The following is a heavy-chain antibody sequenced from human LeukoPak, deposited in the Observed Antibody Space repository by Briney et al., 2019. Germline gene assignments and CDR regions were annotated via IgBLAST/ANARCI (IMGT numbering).Heavy chain of an antibody. CDR1: GFSVGNNY. Sequence: GGSLRLSCAASGFSVGNNYMSWVRQAPGKGLEWVSVFYSGGTIRYADSVRDRFIISRDVSKNTLYLQMNSLRAEYTAVYYCARDPHNSGSGRYFEYWGRGNLVTVSS. J-gene: IGHJ4*02. CDR3: ARDPHNSGSGRYFEY. CDR2: FYSGGTI. D-gene: IGHD3-10*01. V-gene: IGHV3-66*01.